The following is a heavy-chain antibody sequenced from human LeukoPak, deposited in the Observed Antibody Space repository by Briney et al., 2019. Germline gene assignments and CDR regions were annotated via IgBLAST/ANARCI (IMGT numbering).Heavy chain of an antibody. D-gene: IGHD3-22*01. CDR2: IYYSGST. Sequence: SETLSLTCTVSGGSISSYYWSWIRQPPGKGLEWMGYIYYSGSTNYNPSLKSRVTISVDTSKNQFSLKLSSVTAADTAVYYCARDPDYYDSSGLAFDIWGQGTMVTVSS. CDR1: GGSISSYY. V-gene: IGHV4-59*01. J-gene: IGHJ3*02. CDR3: ARDPDYYDSSGLAFDI.